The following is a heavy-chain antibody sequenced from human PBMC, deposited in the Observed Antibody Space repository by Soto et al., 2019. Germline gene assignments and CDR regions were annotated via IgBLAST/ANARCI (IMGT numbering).Heavy chain of an antibody. CDR1: GFSLSTSGVG. CDR2: IYWDDDK. Sequence: QITLKESGPTLVKPTQTLTLTCTFSGFSLSTSGVGVGWIRQPPGKALEWLALIYWDDDKRYSPSLKSRLTITKHTSKNQVVLTMTHMDPVDTATYYCAHRQARDPRDVYYYYYGMDVWGQGTTVTVSS. V-gene: IGHV2-5*02. J-gene: IGHJ6*02. CDR3: AHRQARDPRDVYYYYYGMDV.